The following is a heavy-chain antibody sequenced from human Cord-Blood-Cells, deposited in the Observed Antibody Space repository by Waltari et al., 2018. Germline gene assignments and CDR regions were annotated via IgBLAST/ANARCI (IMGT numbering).Heavy chain of an antibody. CDR3: ARDRMGNVYYYHGMDV. V-gene: IGHV3-30-3*01. Sequence: QVQLVESGGGVVQPGRSLRLSCAASGFTFSSYAMPWVRQAPVKGLEWVAVISYDGSNKYYADSVKGRFTISRDNSRNTLYLQMNSLRAEDTAVYYCARDRMGNVYYYHGMDVWGQGTTVTVSS. CDR2: ISYDGSNK. CDR1: GFTFSSYA. J-gene: IGHJ6*02. D-gene: IGHD1-26*01.